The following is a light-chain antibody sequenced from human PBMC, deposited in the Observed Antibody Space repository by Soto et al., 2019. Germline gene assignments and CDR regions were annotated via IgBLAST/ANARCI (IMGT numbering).Light chain of an antibody. V-gene: IGKV1-5*03. CDR3: QQYNPYSPWT. J-gene: IGKJ1*01. Sequence: DIQMTQSPSALSASVGDRVTITCRGSQGISSWLAWYQQKPGKAPRLLIYKASSLESGVPSRFSGSGSGTEFTLSISGLQPDDFATYYCQQYNPYSPWTFGQGTKVEIK. CDR2: KAS. CDR1: QGISSW.